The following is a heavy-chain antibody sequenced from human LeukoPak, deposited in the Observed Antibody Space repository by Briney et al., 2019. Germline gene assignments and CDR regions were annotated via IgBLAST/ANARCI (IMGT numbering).Heavy chain of an antibody. CDR3: ARAGHWDYYYYYYMDV. CDR1: GFTFSRYW. D-gene: IGHD7-27*01. CDR2: INWNGGST. J-gene: IGHJ6*03. V-gene: IGHV3-20*04. Sequence: PGGSLRLSCAASGFTFSRYWMSWVRQAPGEGLEWVSGINWNGGSTGYADSVKGRFTISRDNAKNSLYLQMNSLRAEDTALYYCARAGHWDYYYYYYMDVWGKGTTVTVSS.